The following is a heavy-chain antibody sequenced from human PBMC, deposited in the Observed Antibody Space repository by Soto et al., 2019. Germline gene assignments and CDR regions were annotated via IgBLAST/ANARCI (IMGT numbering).Heavy chain of an antibody. CDR2: IYYSGST. V-gene: IGHV4-59*01. CDR1: GCSISSYY. Sequence: PSAILSLTCAVSGCSISSYYWSWIRQPPGKGLEWIGYIYYSGSTNYNPSLKSRVTISVDTSKNQFSLKLSSVTAADTAVYYCASGSAARPDYWVQGTLVTV. CDR3: ASGSAARPDY. J-gene: IGHJ4*02. D-gene: IGHD6-6*01.